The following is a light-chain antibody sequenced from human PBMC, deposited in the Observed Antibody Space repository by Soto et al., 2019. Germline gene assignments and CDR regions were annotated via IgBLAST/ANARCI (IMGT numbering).Light chain of an antibody. CDR2: GAS. J-gene: IGKJ2*01. CDR1: QSVSSN. Sequence: EIVMTQSPATLSVSPGERATLSCRASQSVSSNLAGYQQKLGQAPRLLIYGASTRATGIPARFSGSGSGTEFTLTISSLQSEDFAVYYCQQYNNWPPYNFGQGTKLEIK. V-gene: IGKV3-15*01. CDR3: QQYNNWPPYN.